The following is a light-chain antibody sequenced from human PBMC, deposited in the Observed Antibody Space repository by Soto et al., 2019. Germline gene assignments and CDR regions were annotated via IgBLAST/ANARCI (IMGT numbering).Light chain of an antibody. V-gene: IGKV3-15*01. J-gene: IGKJ2*01. CDR1: QSVSSN. CDR2: GAS. CDR3: QQYNNWPYT. Sequence: EIVMTQSPATLSVSPGERATLSCRASQSVSSNLAWYQQKPGQAPRLLIYGASTRATGIPARFSGSGSGTKFTLTLSSLQAEDFAVYYCQQYNNWPYTLGQGTKLEIK.